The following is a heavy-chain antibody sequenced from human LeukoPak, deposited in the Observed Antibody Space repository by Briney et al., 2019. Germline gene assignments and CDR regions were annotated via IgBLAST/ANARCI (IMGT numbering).Heavy chain of an antibody. D-gene: IGHD2-21*01. V-gene: IGHV3-21*01. CDR2: ISSSSGYI. CDR3: AREDGLDAFDI. J-gene: IGHJ3*02. CDR1: GFTFSGSA. Sequence: PGGSLRLSCAASGFTFSGSAMHWVRQAPGKGLEWVSSISSSSGYIYYADSVKGRFTISRDNAKNSLFLQMNSLRAEDTAVYYCAREDGLDAFDIWGQGTMVTVSS.